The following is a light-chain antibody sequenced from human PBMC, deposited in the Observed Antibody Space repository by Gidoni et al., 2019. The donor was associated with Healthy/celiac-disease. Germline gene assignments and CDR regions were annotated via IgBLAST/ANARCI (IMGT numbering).Light chain of an antibody. Sequence: DIVMTQSPDSLAVSLGERATTNCKSSQSVLCSSNNKNYLAWYQQKPGQPPKLLIYWASTRESGVPDRFSGSGSGTDFTLTISSLQAEDVAVYYCQQYYSTPLTFGGXTKVEIK. CDR2: WAS. J-gene: IGKJ4*01. CDR3: QQYYSTPLT. V-gene: IGKV4-1*01. CDR1: QSVLCSSNNKNY.